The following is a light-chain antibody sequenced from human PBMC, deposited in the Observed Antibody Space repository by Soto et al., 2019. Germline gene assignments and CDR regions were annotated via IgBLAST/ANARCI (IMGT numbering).Light chain of an antibody. CDR2: DVS. J-gene: IGLJ3*02. V-gene: IGLV2-11*01. CDR3: SSYAGSNIVV. CDR1: SSDVGGYKY. Sequence: SALTQPRSVSGSPGQSVTISCTGTSSDVGGYKYVSWYQQHPGKAPKLMIYDVSKRPSGVPDRFSGSNSGSTASLTISGLQAEDEGDYYCSSYAGSNIVVFGGGTRLTVL.